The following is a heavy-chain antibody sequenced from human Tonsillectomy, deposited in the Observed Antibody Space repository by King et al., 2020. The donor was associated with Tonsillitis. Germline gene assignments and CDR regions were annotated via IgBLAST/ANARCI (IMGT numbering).Heavy chain of an antibody. CDR2: IYHSGST. CDR1: GGSISSSNW. V-gene: IGHV4-4*02. Sequence: QLQESGPGLVKPSGTLSLTCAVSGGSISSSNWWSWVRPPPGKGLEWIGEIYHSGSTNYNPSLKSRVTISVDKSKNQFSLKLSSVTAADTAVYYCARGALCSSTSCYVVWVYWGQGTLVTVSS. CDR3: ARGALCSSTSCYVVWVY. J-gene: IGHJ4*02. D-gene: IGHD2-2*01.